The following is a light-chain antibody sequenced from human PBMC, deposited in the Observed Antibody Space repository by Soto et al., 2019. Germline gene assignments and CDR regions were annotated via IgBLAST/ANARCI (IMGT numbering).Light chain of an antibody. CDR2: AAS. CDR1: QSIATY. Sequence: DIQMSQSPSSLSASVGDRVTISCRASQSIATYLSWYQHRPGKAPKLLIYAASTLQTGVPSRFSGSGFGTDFTLTISNLQPEDFATYYCQPSYSTLALTFGGGTKLEI. V-gene: IGKV1-39*01. CDR3: QPSYSTLALT. J-gene: IGKJ4*01.